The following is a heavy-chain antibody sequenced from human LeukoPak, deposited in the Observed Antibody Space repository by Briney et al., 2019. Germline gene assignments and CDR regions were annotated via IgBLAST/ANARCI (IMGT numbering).Heavy chain of an antibody. D-gene: IGHD3-16*01. Sequence: GGSLRLSCAASGFSFDDYSMYWVRQAPGKGLEWVSAINWNSVTIGYADSVKGRFPISRDNAKNFLYLEMNSLRPEDTALYSCTRRRGAYQPLDHWGQGTLVTVSS. V-gene: IGHV3-9*01. CDR1: GFSFDDYS. CDR3: TRRRGAYQPLDH. J-gene: IGHJ4*02. CDR2: INWNSVTI.